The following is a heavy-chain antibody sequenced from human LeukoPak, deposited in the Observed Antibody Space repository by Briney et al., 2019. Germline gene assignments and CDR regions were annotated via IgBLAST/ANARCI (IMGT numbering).Heavy chain of an antibody. CDR1: GFTVSSNY. V-gene: IGHV3-53*01. D-gene: IGHD1-26*01. Sequence: PGGSLRLSCAASGFTVSSNYMSWVRQAPGKGLEWVSVIYSDGSTYYADSVKGRFTISRDNSKNTLYLQMNSLRAEDTAVYYCARDSGSYYPFFDYWGQGTLVTVSS. CDR2: IYSDGST. CDR3: ARDSGSYYPFFDY. J-gene: IGHJ4*02.